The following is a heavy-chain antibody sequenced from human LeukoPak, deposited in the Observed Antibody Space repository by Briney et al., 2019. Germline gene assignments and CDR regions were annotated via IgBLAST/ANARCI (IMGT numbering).Heavy chain of an antibody. V-gene: IGHV4-4*02. J-gene: IGHJ2*01. CDR3: ARQVTTLWYFDL. CDR1: GGSITSSKR. CDR2: ISHTGSI. Sequence: SETLSLTCAVSGGSITSSKRWSWVRQPPGKGLEWIGEISHTGSINYNPSLKSRVTMSVDKSKNQFSLNLTSVTAADTAVYSCARQVTTLWYFDLWGRGTLVTVSS. D-gene: IGHD2-21*02.